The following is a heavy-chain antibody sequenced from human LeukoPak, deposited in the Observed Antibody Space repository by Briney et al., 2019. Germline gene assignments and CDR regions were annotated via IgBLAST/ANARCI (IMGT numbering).Heavy chain of an antibody. Sequence: ASVKVSCKASGGTFSRYAISWVRQAPGQGLEWMGRIIPILGIANYAQKFQGRVTITADKSTSTAYMELSSLRSEDTAVYYCAGLDYYDSSGYPFNYWGQGTLVTVSS. J-gene: IGHJ4*02. CDR1: GGTFSRYA. CDR2: IIPILGIA. V-gene: IGHV1-69*04. D-gene: IGHD3-22*01. CDR3: AGLDYYDSSGYPFNY.